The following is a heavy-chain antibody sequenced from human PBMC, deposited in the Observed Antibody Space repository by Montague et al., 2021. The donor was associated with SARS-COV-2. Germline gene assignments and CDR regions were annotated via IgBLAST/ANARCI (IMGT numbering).Heavy chain of an antibody. D-gene: IGHD3-9*01. V-gene: IGHV4-39*01. CDR3: ARHRRYDVVTYYPDF. Sequence: SETLSLTCALSGGSFSDNFFWGWIRHPPGKRLEWIGVISNGGRTXDNPPLNSRATISVPTSSNQLSLNVTFVTAADTAVYYCARHRRYDVVTYYPDFWGQGILVTVSS. J-gene: IGHJ4*02. CDR1: GGSFSDNFF. CDR2: ISNGGRT.